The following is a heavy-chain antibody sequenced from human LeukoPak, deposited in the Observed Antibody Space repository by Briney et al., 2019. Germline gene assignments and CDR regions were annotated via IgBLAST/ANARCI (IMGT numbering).Heavy chain of an antibody. CDR3: ARSYYDFWSGYYSYYYYGMDV. CDR1: GGSISSSNW. D-gene: IGHD3-3*01. V-gene: IGHV4-4*02. J-gene: IGHJ6*02. CDR2: IYHSGST. Sequence: SETLSLTCAVSGGSISSSNWWSWVRQPPGKGLEWIGEIYHSGSTNYNPSLKSRVTISVDKSKNQLSLKLSSVTAADTAVYYCARSYYDFWSGYYSYYYYGMDVWGQGTTVTVSS.